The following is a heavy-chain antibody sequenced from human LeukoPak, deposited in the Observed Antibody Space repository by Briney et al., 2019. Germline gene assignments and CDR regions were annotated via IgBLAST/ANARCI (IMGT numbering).Heavy chain of an antibody. CDR1: GGSISTYY. CDR3: ARVLRSGRRGYFDY. CDR2: IYYSGST. J-gene: IGHJ4*02. D-gene: IGHD5-12*01. V-gene: IGHV4-59*01. Sequence: SETLSLTCGVSGGSISTYYWSWIRQPPGKGLELIGYIYYSGSTNYNPSLKSRVTMSVDTSKNQFSLKLSSVTATDTAVYYCARVLRSGRRGYFDYWGQGTLVTVSS.